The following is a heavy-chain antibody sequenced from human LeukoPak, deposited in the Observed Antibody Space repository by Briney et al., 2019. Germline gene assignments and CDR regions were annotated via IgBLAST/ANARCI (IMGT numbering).Heavy chain of an antibody. CDR3: GGSSSHGIDY. D-gene: IGHD6-6*01. CDR2: INPSGGST. Sequence: ASVKVSCKASGYTFTGYYMHWVRQAPGQGLEWMGIINPSGGSTSYAQKFQGRVTMTRDTSTSTVYMELSSLRSEDTAVYYCGGSSSHGIDYWGQGTLVTVSS. V-gene: IGHV1-46*01. CDR1: GYTFTGYY. J-gene: IGHJ4*02.